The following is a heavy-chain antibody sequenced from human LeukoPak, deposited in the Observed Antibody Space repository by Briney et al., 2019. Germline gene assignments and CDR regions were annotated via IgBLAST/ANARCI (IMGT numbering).Heavy chain of an antibody. J-gene: IGHJ4*02. CDR2: IYYSGST. V-gene: IGHV4-34*01. D-gene: IGHD5-24*01. CDR3: ARHRAVEMAAIVDY. Sequence: SETLSLTCAVYGGSFSGYYWSWIRQPPGKGLEWIGSIYYSGSTYYNPSLKSRVTISVDTSKNQFSLRLSSVTAADTAVYYCARHRAVEMAAIVDYWGQGTLVTVSS. CDR1: GGSFSGYY.